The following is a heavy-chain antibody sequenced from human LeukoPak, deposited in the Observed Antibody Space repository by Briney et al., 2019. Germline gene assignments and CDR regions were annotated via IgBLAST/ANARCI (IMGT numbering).Heavy chain of an antibody. D-gene: IGHD6-19*01. V-gene: IGHV3-23*01. CDR1: AFTFSIYA. Sequence: PGGSLRLSCAASAFTFSIYAMSWVRQAPRKGLEWDSGMSGSGGSTYYADSGKGRFTISRDNSKNTLYLQMNILRAEDTAVYYCARDMEQWLVQDWYFDLWGRGTLVTVSS. J-gene: IGHJ2*01. CDR2: MSGSGGST. CDR3: ARDMEQWLVQDWYFDL.